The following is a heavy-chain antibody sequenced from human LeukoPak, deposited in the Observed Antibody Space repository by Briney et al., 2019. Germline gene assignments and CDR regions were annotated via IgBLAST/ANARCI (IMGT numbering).Heavy chain of an antibody. CDR3: ARGSLDYGDSMKLSGKAYDS. J-gene: IGHJ4*02. Sequence: GGSLRLSCSASGFTFSNYGMHWVRQAPGKGLEWVAVISYDGTNKYYVDSVKGRFTISRDNSKNTLYQQMNSLKTEDTAVYYCARGSLDYGDSMKLSGKAYDSWGQGTLVIVSS. V-gene: IGHV3-30*03. D-gene: IGHD4-17*01. CDR2: ISYDGTNK. CDR1: GFTFSNYG.